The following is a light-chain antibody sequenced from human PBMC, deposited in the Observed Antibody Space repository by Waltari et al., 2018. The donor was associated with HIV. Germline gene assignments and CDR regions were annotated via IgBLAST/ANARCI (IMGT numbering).Light chain of an antibody. CDR3: CSYAGTYTYV. CDR2: EVS. CDR1: SSDIGYFDY. V-gene: IGLV2-11*01. J-gene: IGLJ1*01. Sequence: QSALTQPRSVSGSPGQSVTIACTGTSSDIGYFDYVSWYQQYPGKAPKVIIYEVSQRPSGVPDRFTASKSAITASLTISGLQDEDEADYYCCSYAGTYTYVFGTGTTVTVL.